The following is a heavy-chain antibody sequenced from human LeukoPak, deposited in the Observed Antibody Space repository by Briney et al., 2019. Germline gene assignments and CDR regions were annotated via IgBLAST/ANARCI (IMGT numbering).Heavy chain of an antibody. V-gene: IGHV1-3*01. Sequence: GASVKVSCKASGYTFTSYAMHWVRQAPGQRREWRGWINAGNGNTKYSQKFQGRVTITRDTSASTAYMELSSLRSEDTAVYYCARVIEGVTGYYYFDYWGQGTLVTVSS. CDR2: INAGNGNT. CDR1: GYTFTSYA. CDR3: ARVIEGVTGYYYFDY. J-gene: IGHJ4*02. D-gene: IGHD3-9*01.